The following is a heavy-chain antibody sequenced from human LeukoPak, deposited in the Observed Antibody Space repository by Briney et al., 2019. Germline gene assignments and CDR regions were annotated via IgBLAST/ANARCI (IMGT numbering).Heavy chain of an antibody. J-gene: IGHJ4*02. CDR2: MNPDSGNT. CDR1: GYTFSSYD. D-gene: IGHD1-1*01. CDR3: ARELRRDKY. V-gene: IGHV1-8*01. Sequence: ASVKVSCKASGYTFSSYDINWVRQATGQGLEWMGYMNPDSGNTGYAQNFQGRVTMTVNTSITTAYMELSSLRPEDTAVYYCARELRRDKYWGQGTLVTVSS.